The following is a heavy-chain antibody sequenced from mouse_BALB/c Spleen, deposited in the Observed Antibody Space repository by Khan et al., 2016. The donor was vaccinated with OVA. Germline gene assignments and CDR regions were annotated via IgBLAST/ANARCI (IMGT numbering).Heavy chain of an antibody. Sequence: EVQLQVSGPDLVKPSQSLSLTCTVTGYSITSGYSWHWIRQFPGNKLEWLGYIYYSGIINFNPSLKSRISITRDTSKNLFFLQLNSVTAEDTATYYCARDGNFMVYWGQGTSVTVSS. CDR1: GYSITSGYS. CDR2: IYYSGII. V-gene: IGHV3-1*02. J-gene: IGHJ4*01. D-gene: IGHD2-1*01. CDR3: ARDGNFMVY.